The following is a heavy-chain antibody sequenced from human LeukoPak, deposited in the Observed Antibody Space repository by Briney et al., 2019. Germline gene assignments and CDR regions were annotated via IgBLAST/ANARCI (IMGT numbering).Heavy chain of an antibody. V-gene: IGHV5-51*01. Sequence: GESLKISCKGSGYSFTSYWIGWVRQMPGKGLEWMGIIYPGDSDTRYSPSFQGQVTISADKSISTAYLQWSSLKASDTAMYYCVRLVGATTWYYYYYMDVWGKGTTVTVSS. J-gene: IGHJ6*03. CDR3: VRLVGATTWYYYYYMDV. CDR1: GYSFTSYW. CDR2: IYPGDSDT. D-gene: IGHD1-26*01.